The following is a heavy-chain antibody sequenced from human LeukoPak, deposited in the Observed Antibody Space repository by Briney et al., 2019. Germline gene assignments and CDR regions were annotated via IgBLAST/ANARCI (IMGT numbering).Heavy chain of an antibody. D-gene: IGHD5-12*01. CDR2: IIPIFGTA. CDR3: ARDPHSGYDRLFDAFDI. Sequence: ASVKVSCKASGGTFSSYAISWVRQAPGQGLEWMGGIIPIFGTANYAQKFQGRVTITADESTSTAYMELSSLRSEDTAVYYCARDPHSGYDRLFDAFDIWGQGTMVTVSS. CDR1: GGTFSSYA. J-gene: IGHJ3*02. V-gene: IGHV1-69*13.